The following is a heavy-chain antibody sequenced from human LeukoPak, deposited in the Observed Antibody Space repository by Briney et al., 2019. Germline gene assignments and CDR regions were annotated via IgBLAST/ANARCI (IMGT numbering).Heavy chain of an antibody. Sequence: GRSLRLSCVASGFTFSSHGMHWIRQAPGKGLEWVAVIWYDGSDKYYADSVKGRFIISRDNSKNTVDPQMNSLRADDTALYYCAKWGNKMYLDYWGQGTQVTVSS. J-gene: IGHJ4*02. CDR3: AKWGNKMYLDY. CDR2: IWYDGSDK. D-gene: IGHD1/OR15-1a*01. CDR1: GFTFSSHG. V-gene: IGHV3-33*06.